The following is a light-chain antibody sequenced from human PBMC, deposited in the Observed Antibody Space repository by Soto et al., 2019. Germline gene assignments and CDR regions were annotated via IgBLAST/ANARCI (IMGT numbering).Light chain of an antibody. Sequence: EIAMTQSPDTLSVSPGDRATLSCRASQGVRSDLAWYQQKAGKSPRLLIYGASTRAAETPARFSGSGSETEFTLTISSLQSEDFAVYYCQQYSNWPLTFGGGTKVEIK. V-gene: IGKV3-15*01. CDR2: GAS. CDR1: QGVRSD. J-gene: IGKJ4*01. CDR3: QQYSNWPLT.